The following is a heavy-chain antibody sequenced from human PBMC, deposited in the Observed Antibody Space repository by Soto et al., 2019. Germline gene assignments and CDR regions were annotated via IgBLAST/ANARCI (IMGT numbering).Heavy chain of an antibody. CDR3: AKSPSKDFWSGYFPGAYYYYYYYMDV. D-gene: IGHD3-3*01. V-gene: IGHV3-9*01. CDR2: ISWNSGSI. CDR1: GFTFDDYA. Sequence: GGSLRLSCAASGFTFDDYAMHWVRQAPGKGLEWVSGISWNSGSIGYADSVKGRFTISRDNAKNSLYLQMNSLRAEDTALYYCAKSPSKDFWSGYFPGAYYYYYYYMDVWGKGTTVTVSS. J-gene: IGHJ6*03.